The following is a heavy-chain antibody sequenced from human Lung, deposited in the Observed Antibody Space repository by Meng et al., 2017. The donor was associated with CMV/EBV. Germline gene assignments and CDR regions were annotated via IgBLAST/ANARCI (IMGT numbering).Heavy chain of an antibody. V-gene: IGHV1-8*01. CDR1: GYTFTSYD. D-gene: IGHD3-3*01. Sequence: ASVXVSXKASGYTFTSYDINWVRQATGQGLEWMGWMNPNSGNTGYAQKFQGRVTMTRNTSISTAYMELSSLRSEDTAVYYCARGLWSGIKGWFDPLGQGTLVTVSS. CDR3: ARGLWSGIKGWFDP. CDR2: MNPNSGNT. J-gene: IGHJ5*02.